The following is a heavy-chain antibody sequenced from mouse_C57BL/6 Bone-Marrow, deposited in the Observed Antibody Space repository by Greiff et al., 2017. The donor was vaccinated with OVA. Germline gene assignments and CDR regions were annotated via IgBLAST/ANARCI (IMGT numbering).Heavy chain of an antibody. D-gene: IGHD2-5*01. J-gene: IGHJ2*01. V-gene: IGHV1-50*01. Sequence: QVQLQQPGAELVKPGASVKLSCKASGYTFTSYWMPGVKQRPGQGLEWIGEIDPSESYTNYNQKFKGKATLTVATSSSTAYMQLSSLTSEDSAVYYCARLRYSNYYFDYWGQGTTLTVSS. CDR3: ARLRYSNYYFDY. CDR1: GYTFTSYW. CDR2: IDPSESYT.